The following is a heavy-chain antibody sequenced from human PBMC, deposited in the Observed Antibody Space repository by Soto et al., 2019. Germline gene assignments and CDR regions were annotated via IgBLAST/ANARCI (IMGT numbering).Heavy chain of an antibody. Sequence: QVQLVQSGAEVRKPGSSVQVSCKASGGTFYTYTFSWVRQAPGQGLEWMGSITPIYPTTNYAEKFQGRLTVTADGSTNTAYMELNSLTSEDTAVYYCAIIPRYSFPPSDDLDSWGQGTLVTVSS. CDR2: ITPIYPTT. CDR1: GGTFYTYT. V-gene: IGHV1-69*15. J-gene: IGHJ4*02. D-gene: IGHD5-18*01. CDR3: AIIPRYSFPPSDDLDS.